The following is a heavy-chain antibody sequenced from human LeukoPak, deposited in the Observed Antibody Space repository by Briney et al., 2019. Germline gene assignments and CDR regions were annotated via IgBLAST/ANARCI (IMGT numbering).Heavy chain of an antibody. D-gene: IGHD1-26*01. Sequence: PGGSLRLSCAASGFTFSSYGMHWVRQAPGKGLEWVAFIRYDGSNKYYADSVKGRFTISRDNSKNTLYLQMNSLRAEDTAVYYCAKDRVELHTVFDYWGQGTLVTVSS. V-gene: IGHV3-30*02. CDR2: IRYDGSNK. J-gene: IGHJ4*02. CDR1: GFTFSSYG. CDR3: AKDRVELHTVFDY.